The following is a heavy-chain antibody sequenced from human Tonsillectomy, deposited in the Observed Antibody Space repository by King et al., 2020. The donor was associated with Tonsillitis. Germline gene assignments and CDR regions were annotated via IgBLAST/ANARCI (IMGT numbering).Heavy chain of an antibody. D-gene: IGHD2-2*02. V-gene: IGHV4-59*01. Sequence: QLQESGPRLVKPSETLSLTCTVSGGSISVYYWGWIRQPPGKGLEWIGYIYYTGSTKYNSSLKSRVTMSVDTSKTPFSLNLFSATAADTAVYYCARFPFSDGYTGDFWGQGSLVTVSS. J-gene: IGHJ4*02. CDR1: GGSISVYY. CDR3: ARFPFSDGYTGDF. CDR2: IYYTGST.